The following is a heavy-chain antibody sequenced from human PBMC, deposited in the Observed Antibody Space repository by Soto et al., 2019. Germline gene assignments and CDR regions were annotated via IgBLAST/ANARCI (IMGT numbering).Heavy chain of an antibody. J-gene: IGHJ6*02. Sequence: GGSLRLSCAASGFTFSSYAMHWVRQAPGKGLEWVAVISYDGSNKYYADSVKGRFTISRDNSKNTLYLQMNSLRAEDTAVYYCARDLAPRELYYYGMDVWGQGTTVTVSS. CDR3: ARDLAPRELYYYGMDV. D-gene: IGHD3-10*01. V-gene: IGHV3-30-3*01. CDR2: ISYDGSNK. CDR1: GFTFSSYA.